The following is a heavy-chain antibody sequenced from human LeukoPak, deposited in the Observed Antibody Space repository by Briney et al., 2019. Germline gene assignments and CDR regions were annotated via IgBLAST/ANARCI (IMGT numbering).Heavy chain of an antibody. CDR3: AKGIYSSGWSYFDY. V-gene: IGHV3-23*01. J-gene: IGHJ4*01. CDR2: LSGSGITT. D-gene: IGHD6-19*01. Sequence: RTGGSLRLSCAASGFTFSNSAMSWVRQAPGKGLEWVSTLSGSGITTYYADSVKGRFTISRDNSKNTLYLQMNSLRAEDTAVYYCAKGIYSSGWSYFDYWGHGTLVTVS. CDR1: GFTFSNSA.